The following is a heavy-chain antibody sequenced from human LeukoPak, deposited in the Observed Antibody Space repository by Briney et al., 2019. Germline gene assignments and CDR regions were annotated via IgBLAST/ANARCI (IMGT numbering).Heavy chain of an antibody. Sequence: ASVKVSCKASGYTFTSYGISWVRQAPGQGLEWMGWISAYNGNTNYAQKFQGRVTMTRDTSISTAYMELRSLTSEDTAIYYCVRDGEGVAISVNFWFDPWGQGTLVTVSS. CDR3: VRDGEGVAISVNFWFDP. CDR1: GYTFTSYG. J-gene: IGHJ5*02. CDR2: ISAYNGNT. D-gene: IGHD3-10*01. V-gene: IGHV1-18*01.